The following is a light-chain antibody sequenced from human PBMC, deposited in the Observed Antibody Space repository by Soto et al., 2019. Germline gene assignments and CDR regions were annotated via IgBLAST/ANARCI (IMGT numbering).Light chain of an antibody. V-gene: IGKV1-33*01. Sequence: DIQMTQSPSSLSASVGDRVTITCQASQDISNYLNWYQQKPGKAPKLLIYDASNLETGVPSRFSGGGSGTDFTFTISSLQPEDIATYYCQHYDNFPLFTFGPGTKVDLK. CDR1: QDISNY. CDR3: QHYDNFPLFT. CDR2: DAS. J-gene: IGKJ3*01.